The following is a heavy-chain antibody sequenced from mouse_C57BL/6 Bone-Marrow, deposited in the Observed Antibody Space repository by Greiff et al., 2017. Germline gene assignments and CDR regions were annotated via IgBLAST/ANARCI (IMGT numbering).Heavy chain of an antibody. CDR2: IYPRDGST. V-gene: IGHV1-78*01. D-gene: IGHD1-1*01. J-gene: IGHJ1*03. Sequence: VQLQQSDAELVKPGASVKISCKVSGYTFTDHTIHWMKQRPEQGLEWIGYIYPRDGSTKYNEKFKGKATLTADKSSSTAYMQLNSLTSEDSAVYFCARGDYGSSPYWYFEVWGTGTTVTVSS. CDR1: GYTFTDHT. CDR3: ARGDYGSSPYWYFEV.